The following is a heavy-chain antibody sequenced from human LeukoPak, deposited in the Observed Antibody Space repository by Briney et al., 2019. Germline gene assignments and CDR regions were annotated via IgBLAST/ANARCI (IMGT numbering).Heavy chain of an antibody. CDR3: AREVSAYYDILTGYYRQYYFDY. D-gene: IGHD3-9*01. V-gene: IGHV1-18*01. Sequence: ASVKVSCKASGYTFTNYGIIWVRQAPGQGLEWMGLISPHNGDTNYVQKLQGRVTMTRDTSTSTVYMELSSLRSEDTAVYYCAREVSAYYDILTGYYRQYYFDYWGQGTLVTVSS. CDR2: ISPHNGDT. CDR1: GYTFTNYG. J-gene: IGHJ4*02.